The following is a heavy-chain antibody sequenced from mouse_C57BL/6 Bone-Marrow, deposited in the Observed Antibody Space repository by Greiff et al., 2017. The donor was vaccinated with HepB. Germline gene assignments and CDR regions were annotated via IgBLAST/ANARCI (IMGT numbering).Heavy chain of an antibody. V-gene: IGHV5-17*01. CDR2: ISSGSSTI. J-gene: IGHJ3*01. Sequence: EVKVEESGGGLVKPGGSLKLSCAASGFTFSDYGLHWVRQAPEKGLEWVAYISSGSSTIYYADTVKGRFTISRDNAKNTLFLQMTSLRSEDTAMYYCARPRLSWFAYWGQGTLVTVSA. CDR1: GFTFSDYG. CDR3: ARPRLSWFAY.